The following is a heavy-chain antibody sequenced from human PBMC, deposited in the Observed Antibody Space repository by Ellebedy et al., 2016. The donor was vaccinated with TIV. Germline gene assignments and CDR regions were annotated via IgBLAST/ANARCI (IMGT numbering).Heavy chain of an antibody. CDR2: ISGRSRDI. Sequence: GESLKISCATSGFIFTSYSMNWVRQAPGRGLEWVSSISGRSRDIHYGDSVKGRFTISRDNAKNSLYLQMNSLRVEDTAIYFCAREGAAGPTHSMDVWGQGTTVSVSS. CDR1: GFIFTSYS. V-gene: IGHV3-21*01. D-gene: IGHD6-25*01. CDR3: AREGAAGPTHSMDV. J-gene: IGHJ6*02.